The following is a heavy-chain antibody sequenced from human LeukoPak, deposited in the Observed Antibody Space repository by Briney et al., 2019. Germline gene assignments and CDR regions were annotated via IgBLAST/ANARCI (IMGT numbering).Heavy chain of an antibody. CDR3: AKDDGSSWYSDY. J-gene: IGHJ4*02. CDR1: GFTFSSNG. D-gene: IGHD6-13*01. Sequence: PGRSLRLSYAASGFTFSSNGMYWVRQAPGKGLEWVSLIWYDGSNKYYADSVKGRFTISRDNSKNTLYLQMNSPRAEDTAVYYCAKDDGSSWYSDYWGQGTLVTVSS. V-gene: IGHV3-33*06. CDR2: IWYDGSNK.